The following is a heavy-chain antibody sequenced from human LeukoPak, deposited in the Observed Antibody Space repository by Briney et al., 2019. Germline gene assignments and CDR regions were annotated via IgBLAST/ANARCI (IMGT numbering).Heavy chain of an antibody. V-gene: IGHV4-34*01. CDR3: AGVRTYYYDSSGFPQGVAAFDI. CDR1: GGSFSGYY. D-gene: IGHD3-22*01. Sequence: PSETLSLTCAVYGGSFSGYYWSWIRQPPGKGLEWIGEINHSGSTNYNPSLKSRVTISVDTSKNQFSLKLSSVTAADTAVYYCAGVRTYYYDSSGFPQGVAAFDIWGQGTMVTVSS. J-gene: IGHJ3*02. CDR2: INHSGST.